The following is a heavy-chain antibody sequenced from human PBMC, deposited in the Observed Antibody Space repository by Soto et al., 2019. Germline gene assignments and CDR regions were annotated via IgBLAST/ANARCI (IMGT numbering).Heavy chain of an antibody. Sequence: ASVKVSCKASGYTFTSYAMHWVRQAPGQRLEWMGWINAGNGNTKYSQKFQGRVTITRDTSASTAYMELSSLRSEDTAVYYCARSRIAVAGTKGFDPWGQGTLVTAPQ. V-gene: IGHV1-3*01. CDR3: ARSRIAVAGTKGFDP. D-gene: IGHD6-19*01. CDR1: GYTFTSYA. CDR2: INAGNGNT. J-gene: IGHJ5*02.